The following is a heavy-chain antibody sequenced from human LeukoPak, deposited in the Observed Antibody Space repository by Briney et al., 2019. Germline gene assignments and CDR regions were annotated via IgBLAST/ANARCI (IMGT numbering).Heavy chain of an antibody. V-gene: IGHV4-34*01. J-gene: IGHJ6*03. CDR3: SRGTRYQPKKYYYMDV. CDR1: GGSFSGYY. CDR2: INHSGST. D-gene: IGHD2-2*01. Sequence: PSETLSLTCGVYGGSFSGYYWSWIRQPPGKGLEWIGEINHSGSTNYNPSLKSRVTISVDTSKNQFSLKLSSVTAADTAVYYCSRGTRYQPKKYYYMDVWGKGTTVTVSS.